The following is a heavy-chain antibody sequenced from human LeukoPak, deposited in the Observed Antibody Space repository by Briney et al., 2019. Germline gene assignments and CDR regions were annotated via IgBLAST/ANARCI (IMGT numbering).Heavy chain of an antibody. Sequence: GGSLRLSCAASGFSFSTFAMHWVRQAPGKGLEWVAVISSDGNNKYNADSVKGRFTISGDNSKNTLFLQMNSLRAEDTAVYYCSKGQWLVEQTFDYWGQGTLVTVSS. CDR1: GFSFSTFA. V-gene: IGHV3-30-3*01. CDR3: SKGQWLVEQTFDY. CDR2: ISSDGNNK. J-gene: IGHJ4*02. D-gene: IGHD6-19*01.